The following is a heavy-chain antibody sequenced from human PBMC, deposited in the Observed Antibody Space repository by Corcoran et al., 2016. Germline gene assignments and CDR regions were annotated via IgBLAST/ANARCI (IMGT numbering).Heavy chain of an antibody. V-gene: IGHV1-8*01. CDR2: MSPNSGNT. D-gene: IGHD4-17*01. J-gene: IGHJ5*02. CDR1: GYTFTSYD. Sequence: QVQLVQSGAEVKETGASVKVSCKASGYTFTSYDINWVRQATGQGLEWLGWMSPNSGNTGYAQKFQGRLSMTRDTSIGTAYMELSSLRSEDTAVYYCARDYGGNSGWFDPWGQGTLVTVSS. CDR3: ARDYGGNSGWFDP.